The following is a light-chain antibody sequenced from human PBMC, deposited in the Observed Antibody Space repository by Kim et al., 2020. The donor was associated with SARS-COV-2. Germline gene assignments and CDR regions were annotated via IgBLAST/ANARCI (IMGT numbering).Light chain of an antibody. V-gene: IGLV3-21*04. CDR3: QVWDSSSDHPGV. CDR1: NIGSKS. Sequence: SYELTQPPSVSVAPGKTARITCGGNNIGSKSVHWYQQKPGQAPVLVIYYDSDRHSGIPERFSGSNSGNTATLTISRVEAGDEADYYCQVWDSSSDHPGVF. CDR2: YDS. J-gene: IGLJ3*02.